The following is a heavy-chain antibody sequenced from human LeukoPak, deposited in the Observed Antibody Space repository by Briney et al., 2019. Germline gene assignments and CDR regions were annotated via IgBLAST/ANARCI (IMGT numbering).Heavy chain of an antibody. V-gene: IGHV4-59*01. CDR3: AREGRGRYSGYERALGY. Sequence: SETLSLTCTVCGGSISTYYSSWIRQPPGKGLEWIGYIYSTGNTKYNPSLKSRVTISVHTSNNQFSLKLTSVTAADTAVYYCAREGRGRYSGYERALGYWGQGTLVTVSS. CDR2: IYSTGNT. D-gene: IGHD5-12*01. J-gene: IGHJ4*02. CDR1: GGSISTYY.